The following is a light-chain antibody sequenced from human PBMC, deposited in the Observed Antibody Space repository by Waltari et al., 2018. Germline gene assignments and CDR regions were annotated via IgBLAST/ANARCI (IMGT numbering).Light chain of an antibody. V-gene: IGLV2-14*03. Sequence: QSALTQPASVSGSPGQSIAISCTGTSSHIGAYNFVPWYQQHPGKAPKLMIHDVSNRPAGVSNRFSGSKSGNTASLTISGLQTEDEADYYCSSYTISRTRVFGGGTKLTVL. J-gene: IGLJ3*02. CDR1: SSHIGAYNF. CDR3: SSYTISRTRV. CDR2: DVS.